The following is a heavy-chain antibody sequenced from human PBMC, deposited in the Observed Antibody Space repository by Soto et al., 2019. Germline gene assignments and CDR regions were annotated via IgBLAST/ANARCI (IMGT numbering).Heavy chain of an antibody. J-gene: IGHJ5*02. CDR2: IYWNDDK. D-gene: IGHD3-10*01. CDR1: GFSLSTSGVG. CDR3: AHMGSQALRGVIPTELDP. Sequence: QITLKESGPTLVKPTQTLTLTCTFSGFSLSTSGVGVGWIRQPPGKALEWLALIYWNDDKRYSPSLKSRLTITKDTSKNQVVLTMTNMDPVDTATYYCAHMGSQALRGVIPTELDPWGQGTLVTVSS. V-gene: IGHV2-5*01.